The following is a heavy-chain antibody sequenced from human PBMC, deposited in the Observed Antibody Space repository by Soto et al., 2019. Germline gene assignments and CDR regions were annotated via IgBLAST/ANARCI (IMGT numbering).Heavy chain of an antibody. D-gene: IGHD6-13*01. J-gene: IGHJ3*01. CDR2: INRSGST. CDR3: ARGERYSNR. Sequence: QVQLQRWGAGLLKPSETLSLTCAVYGGSFSGYYRSWVRQPPGKGLEWIGEINRSGSTNYNPSFKSRVTISVDTSKNQFSLKLSSVTAADTAVYYCARGERYSNRWGQGTMVTVSS. CDR1: GGSFSGYY. V-gene: IGHV4-34*01.